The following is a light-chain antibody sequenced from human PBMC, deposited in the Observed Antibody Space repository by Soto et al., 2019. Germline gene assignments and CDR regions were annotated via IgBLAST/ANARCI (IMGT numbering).Light chain of an antibody. J-gene: IGKJ1*01. V-gene: IGKV3-20*01. Sequence: SVLTQSPGTVSLSPGERATLSCRASQTGSSNYLAWYQQKPGQAPRLLIYGTSTRATGVPDRFSGSGSGTDFTLTINRLEPEDSAIYLCQHYISSQGTFGQWTFGQGTKVEIK. CDR1: QTGSSNY. CDR2: GTS. CDR3: QHYISSQGTFGQWT.